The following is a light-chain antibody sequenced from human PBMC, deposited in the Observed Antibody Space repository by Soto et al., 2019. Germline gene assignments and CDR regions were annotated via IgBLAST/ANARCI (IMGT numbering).Light chain of an antibody. CDR2: GAS. V-gene: IGKV3-15*01. CDR3: QQYNNWPYT. Sequence: EIVMAQSPATLSVSPGERATLSCRASQSVGSNLAWYQQKPGQAPRLLIYGASTRVTGIPARFSGSGSGTEFTLTISSLQSEDFAVYYCQQYNNWPYTFGQGTKVDIK. J-gene: IGKJ2*01. CDR1: QSVGSN.